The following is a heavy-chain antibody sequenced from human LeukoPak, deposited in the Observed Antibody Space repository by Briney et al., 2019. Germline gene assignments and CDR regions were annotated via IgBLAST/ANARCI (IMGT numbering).Heavy chain of an antibody. D-gene: IGHD3-3*01. CDR1: GYSISSGYY. Sequence: SETLSLTCSVTGYSISSGYYWGWIRQPPGKGLEWIGSVFHSGSTHYNPSLKSRATISVDTSKNQFSLKLNSVSAADTAVYYCARVFLYYYYYMDVWGKETSVTVSS. CDR2: VFHSGST. CDR3: ARVFLYYYYYMDV. V-gene: IGHV4-38-2*02. J-gene: IGHJ6*03.